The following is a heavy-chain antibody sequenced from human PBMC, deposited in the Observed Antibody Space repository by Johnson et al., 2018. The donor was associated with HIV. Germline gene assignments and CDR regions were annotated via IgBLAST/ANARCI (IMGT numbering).Heavy chain of an antibody. CDR2: IKQDGREK. Sequence: MLLVESGGGVVQPGRSLRLSCAASGFTFSSYGMHWVRQAPGKGLEWVANIKQDGREKYYVDSVKGRFTISRDNAKNSLYLQMNSLRAEDTAVYYCARERGRIAADAFDIWGQGTMVTVSS. CDR1: GFTFSSYG. J-gene: IGHJ3*02. V-gene: IGHV3-7*03. CDR3: ARERGRIAADAFDI. D-gene: IGHD6-13*01.